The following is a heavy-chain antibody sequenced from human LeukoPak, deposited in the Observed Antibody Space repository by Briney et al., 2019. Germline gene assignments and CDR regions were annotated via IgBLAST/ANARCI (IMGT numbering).Heavy chain of an antibody. J-gene: IGHJ4*02. CDR2: IYYSGST. D-gene: IGHD3-22*01. CDR1: GFTFRDYN. V-gene: IGHV4-38-2*01. Sequence: PGGSLRLSCAASGFTFRDYNMNWIRQPPGKGLEWIGSIYYSGSTYYNPSLKSRVTISVDTSKNQFSLKLSSVTAADTAVYYCARGTRVGSGYYYGRPVGSDYFDYWGQGTLVTVSS. CDR3: ARGTRVGSGYYYGRPVGSDYFDY.